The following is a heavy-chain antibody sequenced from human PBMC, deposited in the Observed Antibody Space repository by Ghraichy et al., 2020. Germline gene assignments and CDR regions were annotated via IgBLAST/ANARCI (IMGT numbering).Heavy chain of an antibody. Sequence: SETLSLTCAVYGGSFSGYYWSWIRQPPGKGLEWIGEINHSGSTNYNPSLKSRVTISVDTSKNQFSLKLSSVTAADTAVYYCARGVPPRMVAATRYYYYGMDVWGQGTTVTVSS. D-gene: IGHD2-15*01. J-gene: IGHJ6*02. CDR3: ARGVPPRMVAATRYYYYGMDV. CDR2: INHSGST. V-gene: IGHV4-34*01. CDR1: GGSFSGYY.